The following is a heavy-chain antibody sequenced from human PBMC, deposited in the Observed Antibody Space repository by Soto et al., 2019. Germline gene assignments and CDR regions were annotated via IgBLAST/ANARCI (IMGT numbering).Heavy chain of an antibody. D-gene: IGHD5-12*01. V-gene: IGHV3-30-3*01. CDR3: ARGQGGGYTWGDAFDI. J-gene: IGHJ3*02. Sequence: QVQLVESGGGVVQPGRSLRLSCAASGFTFSSYAMHWVRQAPGKGLEWVAVISYDGSNKYYADSVKGRFTISRDNSKNTLYLQMYSLRAEDTAVYYGARGQGGGYTWGDAFDIWGQGTMVTVSS. CDR1: GFTFSSYA. CDR2: ISYDGSNK.